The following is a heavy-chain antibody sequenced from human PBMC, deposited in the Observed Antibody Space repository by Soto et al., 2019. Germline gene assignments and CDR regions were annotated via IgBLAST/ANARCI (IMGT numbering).Heavy chain of an antibody. J-gene: IGHJ6*02. CDR3: ERGIPWDYYYGMDV. CDR2: IIPIFGTA. V-gene: IGHV1-69*06. CDR1: RGTFSSYA. D-gene: IGHD2-21*01. Sequence: ASVKVSCKASRGTFSSYAMSWVRQAPGQGLEWMGGIIPIFGTANYAQKFQGRVTITADKSTSTAYMELRSLRSEDTAVYYCERGIPWDYYYGMDVWGQGTTVTVSS.